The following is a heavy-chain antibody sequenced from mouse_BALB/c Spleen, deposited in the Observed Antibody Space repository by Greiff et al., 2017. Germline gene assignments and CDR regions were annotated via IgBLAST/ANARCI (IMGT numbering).Heavy chain of an antibody. CDR2: INPYNDGT. CDR1: GYTFTSYV. D-gene: IGHD1-1*01. J-gene: IGHJ4*01. CDR3: ARLFPYYYSSSYEDAMDY. Sequence: VQLQQSGPELVKPGPSVTMSCTVSGYTFTSYVMHWVQQTPGQGLEWIGYINPYNDGTKYNEKFKGKATLTSDKSSRTVYMELSRLTSEDSAVYYCARLFPYYYSSSYEDAMDYGGQGTSVTVSS. V-gene: IGHV1-14*01.